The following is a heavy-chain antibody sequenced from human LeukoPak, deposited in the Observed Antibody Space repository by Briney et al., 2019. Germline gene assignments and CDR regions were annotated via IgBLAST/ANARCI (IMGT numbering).Heavy chain of an antibody. CDR3: ARSVSWGLLVRDDAFDI. CDR2: IHYSGST. D-gene: IGHD2-21*01. J-gene: IGHJ3*02. V-gene: IGHV4-59*08. Sequence: ASETLSLTCTVSGGSISSYHWIWIRQPPGKGLEWIGYIHYSGSTNYNPSLKSRATTSVDTSKKHFSLRLRSVTAADTAVYYCARSVSWGLLVRDDAFDIWGQGTMVTVSS. CDR1: GGSISSYH.